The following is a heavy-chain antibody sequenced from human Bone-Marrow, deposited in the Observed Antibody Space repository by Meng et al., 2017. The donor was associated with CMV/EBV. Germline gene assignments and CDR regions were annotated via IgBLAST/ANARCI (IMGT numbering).Heavy chain of an antibody. CDR3: ARGLNDFGSGYYVDY. J-gene: IGHJ4*02. CDR1: GGSFSGYY. CDR2: INHSGST. Sequence: SETLSLTCAVYGGSFSGYYWSWIRQPPGKGLEWIGEINHSGSTNYNPSLKSRVTISVDTSKNQFSLKLSSVTAADTAVYYCARGLNDFGSGYYVDYWGQGTLVTVSS. D-gene: IGHD3-3*01. V-gene: IGHV4-34*01.